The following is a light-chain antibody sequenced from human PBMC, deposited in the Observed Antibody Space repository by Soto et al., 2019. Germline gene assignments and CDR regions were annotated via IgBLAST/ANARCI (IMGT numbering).Light chain of an antibody. CDR3: QQYHHWPPLT. J-gene: IGKJ4*01. Sequence: EIVMTQSPATLSVSPGERATLSCRASQSINTNLAWYQQKPGQAPRLLIHGASTRATGIPVRFSGSGSGTAFTLTISSLQSEDLAVYYCQQYHHWPPLTFGGGTKVEIK. CDR1: QSINTN. CDR2: GAS. V-gene: IGKV3-15*01.